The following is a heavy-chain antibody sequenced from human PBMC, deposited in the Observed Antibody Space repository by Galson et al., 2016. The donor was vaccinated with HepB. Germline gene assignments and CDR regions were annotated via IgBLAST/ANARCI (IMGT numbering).Heavy chain of an antibody. D-gene: IGHD2/OR15-2a*01. V-gene: IGHV3-48*01. CDR1: GFTFASYG. J-gene: IGHJ6*04. Sequence: SLRLSCAGSGFTFASYGMNWFRQAPGKGLEWVSYITSSGGAIYYTDSVKGRFTISRDNAKNSLYLQMNSLRAEDTAVYYCARDIYGPTYFYYYGLDVWGEGTTVTVSA. CDR3: ARDIYGPTYFYYYGLDV. CDR2: ITSSGGAI.